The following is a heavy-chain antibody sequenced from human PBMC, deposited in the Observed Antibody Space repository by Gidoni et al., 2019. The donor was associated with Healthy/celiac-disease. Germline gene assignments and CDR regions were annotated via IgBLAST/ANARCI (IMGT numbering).Heavy chain of an antibody. CDR3: AKVPPEQQLVYFQH. V-gene: IGHV3-23*01. CDR2: ISGSGGST. Sequence: EVQLLESGGGLVQPGGSLRLSCAASGFTFSSNALSWVRQAPGKGLGWVSAISGSGGSTYYADSVKGRFTISRDNSKNTLYLQMNSLRAEDTAVYYCAKVPPEQQLVYFQHWGQGTLVTVSS. CDR1: GFTFSSNA. J-gene: IGHJ1*01. D-gene: IGHD6-13*01.